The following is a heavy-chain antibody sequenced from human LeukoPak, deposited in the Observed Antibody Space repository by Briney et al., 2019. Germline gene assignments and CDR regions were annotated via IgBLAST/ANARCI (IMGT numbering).Heavy chain of an antibody. CDR3: AKDLYCSSTSCYPESDAFDI. V-gene: IGHV3-23*01. J-gene: IGHJ3*02. CDR2: ISGSGGGT. Sequence: GGSLRLSCAASGFTFSSYAMSWVRQASGKGLEWVSAISGSGGGTYYADSVKGRFTISRDNSKNTLYLQMNSLRAEDTAVYYCAKDLYCSSTSCYPESDAFDIWGQGTMVTVSS. D-gene: IGHD2-2*01. CDR1: GFTFSSYA.